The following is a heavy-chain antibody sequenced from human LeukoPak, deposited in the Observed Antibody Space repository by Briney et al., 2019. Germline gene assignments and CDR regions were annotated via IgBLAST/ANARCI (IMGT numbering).Heavy chain of an antibody. D-gene: IGHD6-19*01. CDR3: ANSGSSGWYGYDAFDI. J-gene: IGHJ3*02. V-gene: IGHV3-21*04. CDR2: ISSSSSYI. CDR1: GFTFSSYS. Sequence: GGSLRLSCAASGFTFSSYSMNWVRQAPGKGLEWVSSISSSSSYIYYADSVKGRFTISRDNAKNSLYLQMNSLRAEDTAVYYCANSGSSGWYGYDAFDIWGQGTMVTVSS.